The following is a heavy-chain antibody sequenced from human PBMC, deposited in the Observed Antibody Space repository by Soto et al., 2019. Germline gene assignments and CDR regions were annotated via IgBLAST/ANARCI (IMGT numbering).Heavy chain of an antibody. CDR2: ISAYNGNT. CDR1: GYTFTSYG. V-gene: IGHV1-18*01. CDR3: ARDLGYCSSTSCYGDRYFDY. D-gene: IGHD2-2*01. J-gene: IGHJ4*02. Sequence: ASVKVSCKASGYTFTSYGISWVRQAPGQGLEWMGWISAYNGNTNYAQKIQGRVTMTTDTSTGTAYMELRSLRSDDTAVYYCARDLGYCSSTSCYGDRYFDYWGQGTLVTVSS.